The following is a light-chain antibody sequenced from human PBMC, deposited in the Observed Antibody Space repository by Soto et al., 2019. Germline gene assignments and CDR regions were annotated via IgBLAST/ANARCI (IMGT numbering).Light chain of an antibody. J-gene: IGLJ1*01. CDR3: SSYTNSGTYV. CDR2: DVT. V-gene: IGLV2-14*01. CDR1: SSDVGAYNY. Sequence: QSVLTQPASVSGSPGQSISISCTGTSSDVGAYNYVSWYQQHPGKAPKLMIFDVTNRPSGISDRFSVSKSGKTASLTISYLQADDESDYYCSSYTNSGTYVFGTGTKLTFL.